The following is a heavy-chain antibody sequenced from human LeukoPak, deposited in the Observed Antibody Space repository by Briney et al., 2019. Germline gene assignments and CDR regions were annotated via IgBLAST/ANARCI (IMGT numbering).Heavy chain of an antibody. Sequence: PGGSLRLSCAASGFTFNAYAMAWVRQAPGKGLEWVSTIIYSDGPTFYADSVKGRFTISRDDSKSTLYLQMNSLRAEDTAIYYCAKTDLNPPNSDHWGQGTLVTVSS. D-gene: IGHD1-14*01. CDR1: GFTFNAYA. J-gene: IGHJ4*02. V-gene: IGHV3-23*01. CDR3: AKTDLNPPNSDH. CDR2: IIYSDGPT.